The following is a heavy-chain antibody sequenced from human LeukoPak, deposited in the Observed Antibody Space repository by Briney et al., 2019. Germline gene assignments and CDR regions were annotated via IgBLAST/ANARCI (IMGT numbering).Heavy chain of an antibody. CDR3: AREGYYGVDY. D-gene: IGHD4-17*01. V-gene: IGHV3-7*03. J-gene: IGHJ4*02. Sequence: GGSLRLSCAASGFTFSSYWMNWARQAPGKGLEWVASINHNGNVNYYVDSVKGRFTISRDNAKNSLYLQMNSLRAEDTAVYYCAREGYYGVDYWGQGTLVTVSS. CDR2: INHNGNVN. CDR1: GFTFSSYW.